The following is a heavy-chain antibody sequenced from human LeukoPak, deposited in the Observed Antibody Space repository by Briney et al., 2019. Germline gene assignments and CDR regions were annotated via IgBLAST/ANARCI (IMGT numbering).Heavy chain of an antibody. Sequence: ASVKVSCKASGCTFTSYGISWVRQAPGQGLEWMGWISAYNGNTNYAQKLQGRVTMTTDTSTSTAYMELRSLRSDDTAVYYCARDNHWDYYYYYMDVWGKGTTVTVSS. D-gene: IGHD3-16*01. V-gene: IGHV1-18*01. J-gene: IGHJ6*03. CDR2: ISAYNGNT. CDR1: GCTFTSYG. CDR3: ARDNHWDYYYYYMDV.